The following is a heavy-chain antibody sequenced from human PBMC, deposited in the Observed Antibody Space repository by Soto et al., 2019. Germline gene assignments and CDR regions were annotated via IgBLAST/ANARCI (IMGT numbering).Heavy chain of an antibody. CDR3: ARRYGGNVDY. CDR1: GGSISSYY. J-gene: IGHJ4*02. Sequence: QVQLQESGPGLVKPSETLSLTCTVSGGSISSYYWSWIRQPPGKGLEWIGYIYYSGSTNYNPSLKWRVTISVDTSKNQFSLKLSSVTAADTAVYYCARRYGGNVDYWGQGTLVTVSS. V-gene: IGHV4-59*01. D-gene: IGHD1-26*01. CDR2: IYYSGST.